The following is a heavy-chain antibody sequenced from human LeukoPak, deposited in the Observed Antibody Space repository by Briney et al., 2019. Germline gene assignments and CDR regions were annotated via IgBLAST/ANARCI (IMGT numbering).Heavy chain of an antibody. Sequence: PGGSLRLSCATSGFTFSAYDMNWVRQAPGKGLEWVSHITSSGTTIYYADSVKGRFTISRDNAKNSVYLQMNSLRVEDTAVYYCAELGITMIGGVWGKGTTVTISS. CDR2: ITSSGTTI. J-gene: IGHJ6*04. CDR3: AELGITMIGGV. CDR1: GFTFSAYD. D-gene: IGHD3-10*02. V-gene: IGHV3-48*03.